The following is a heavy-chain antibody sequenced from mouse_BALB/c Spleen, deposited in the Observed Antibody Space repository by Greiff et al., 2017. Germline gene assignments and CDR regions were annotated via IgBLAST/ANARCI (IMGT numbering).Heavy chain of an antibody. Sequence: QVQLKESGAELARPGASVKMSCKASGYTFTSYTMHWVKQRPGQGLEWIGYINPSSGYTNYNQKFKDKATLTADKSSSTAYMQLSSLTSEDSAVYYCTLYGYFDYWGQGTTLTVSS. J-gene: IGHJ2*01. CDR1: GYTFTSYT. V-gene: IGHV1-4*01. CDR3: TLYGYFDY. D-gene: IGHD1-1*01. CDR2: INPSSGYT.